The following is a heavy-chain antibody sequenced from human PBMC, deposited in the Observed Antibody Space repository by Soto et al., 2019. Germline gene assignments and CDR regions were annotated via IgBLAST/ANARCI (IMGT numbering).Heavy chain of an antibody. CDR1: GFPFNTFA. CDR3: AKGSGYSSGFWDC. Sequence: EVQLLESGGGLVQPGGSLRLSCAASGFPFNTFAMSWVRRAPGKGLEWVSAINGRGGSTDYADTWKGRFTISRDNSKNALYLQMNSRRAEDTAVYYCAKGSGYSSGFWDCWGQGTVVTVSS. V-gene: IGHV3-23*01. J-gene: IGHJ4*02. CDR2: INGRGGST. D-gene: IGHD6-19*01.